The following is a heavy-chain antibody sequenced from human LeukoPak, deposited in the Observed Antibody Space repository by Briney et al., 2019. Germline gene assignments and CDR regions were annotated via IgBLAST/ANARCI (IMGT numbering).Heavy chain of an antibody. CDR3: TRGGDYSSSWYVDY. D-gene: IGHD6-13*01. CDR2: IRSKAYGGTT. CDR1: GFTFCDYA. Sequence: GGSLRLSCTASGFTFCDYAMSWVRQAPGKGLEWVGFIRSKAYGGTTEYAASVKGRFTISRDDSKSIAYLQMNSLKTEDTAVYYCTRGGDYSSSWYVDYWGQGTLVTVSS. V-gene: IGHV3-49*04. J-gene: IGHJ4*02.